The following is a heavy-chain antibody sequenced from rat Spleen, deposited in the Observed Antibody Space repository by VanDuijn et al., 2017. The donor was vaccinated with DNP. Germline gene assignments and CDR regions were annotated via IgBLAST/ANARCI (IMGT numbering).Heavy chain of an antibody. Sequence: EVQLVESGGGLVQPGRSLKLSCAASGFTFSNYDMAWVRQAPTKGLEWVASISPSGGSTYYRDSVKGRFTFSRDNAKISLYLQMDSLRSEDTSTYYCARHADYFDYWGQGVMVTVSS. V-gene: IGHV5-25*01. CDR2: ISPSGGST. CDR3: ARHADYFDY. J-gene: IGHJ2*01. CDR1: GFTFSNYD.